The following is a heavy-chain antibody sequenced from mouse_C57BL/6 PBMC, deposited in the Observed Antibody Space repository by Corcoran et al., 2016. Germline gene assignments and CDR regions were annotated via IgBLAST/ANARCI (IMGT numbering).Heavy chain of an antibody. J-gene: IGHJ2*01. CDR1: GYTFTDYY. CDR2: INPNNGGT. V-gene: IGHV1-26*01. D-gene: IGHD2-4*01. CDR3: ARGDDYDENYFDY. Sequence: EVQLQQSGPELVKPGASVKISCKASGYTFTDYYMNWVKQSHGKSLEWIGDINPNNGGTSYNQKFKGKATLTVDKSSSTAYMELRSLTSEDSAVYDCARGDDYDENYFDYWGQGTTLTVSS.